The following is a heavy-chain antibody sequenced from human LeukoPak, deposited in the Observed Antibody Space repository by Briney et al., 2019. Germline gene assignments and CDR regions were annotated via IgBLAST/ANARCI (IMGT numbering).Heavy chain of an antibody. J-gene: IGHJ4*02. Sequence: SETLSLTCTVSGGSISSYYWSWIRQPPGKGLEWIGYIYTSGSTNYNPSLKSRVTISVDTSKNQFSLKLSSVTAADTAVYYCARQVENYYYSSGFYPTYYFDYWGQGTLVTVSS. V-gene: IGHV4-4*09. CDR1: GGSISSYY. D-gene: IGHD3-22*01. CDR2: IYTSGST. CDR3: ARQVENYYYSSGFYPTYYFDY.